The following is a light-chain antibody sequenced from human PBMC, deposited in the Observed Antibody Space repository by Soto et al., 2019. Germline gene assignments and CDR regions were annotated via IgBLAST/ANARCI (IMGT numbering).Light chain of an antibody. CDR2: QDT. J-gene: IGLJ1*01. CDR1: KLGDQY. Sequence: SYELTQSPSVSVSPGQTATITCSGDKLGDQYACWYQQKAGQSPVLVIYQDTKRPSGIPERFSGSKSGNTATLTISGTQALDEADDYCQAWDSNAFVFGTGTKVTVL. V-gene: IGLV3-1*01. CDR3: QAWDSNAFV.